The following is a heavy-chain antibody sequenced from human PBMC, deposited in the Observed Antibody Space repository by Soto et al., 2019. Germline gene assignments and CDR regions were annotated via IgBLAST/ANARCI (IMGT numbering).Heavy chain of an antibody. J-gene: IGHJ5*02. V-gene: IGHV3-23*01. CDR1: GFVFSSYA. D-gene: IGHD4-17*01. Sequence: ELLLLESGGGLVQPGGSLRLSCAASGFVFSSYAMSWVRQAPGKGLEWVSAISGSGGTTYYADSVKGRLTISRDNPKNTMYLQMNSLRSEDTAVYYCAREPRRTVANNWFDHWGQGTLVTVSS. CDR2: ISGSGGTT. CDR3: AREPRRTVANNWFDH.